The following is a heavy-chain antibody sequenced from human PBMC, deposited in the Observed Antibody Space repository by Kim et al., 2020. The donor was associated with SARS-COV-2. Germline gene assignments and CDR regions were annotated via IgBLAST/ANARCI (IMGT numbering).Heavy chain of an antibody. D-gene: IGHD1-7*01. CDR3: ARGNWNYGGRYYYYGMDV. Sequence: SVKVSCKASGGTFSSYAISWVRQAPGQGLEWMGGIIPIFGTANYAQKFQGRVTITADESTSTAYMELSSLRSEDTAVYYCARGNWNYGGRYYYYGMDVWGQGTTVTVSS. CDR1: GGTFSSYA. V-gene: IGHV1-69*13. CDR2: IIPIFGTA. J-gene: IGHJ6*02.